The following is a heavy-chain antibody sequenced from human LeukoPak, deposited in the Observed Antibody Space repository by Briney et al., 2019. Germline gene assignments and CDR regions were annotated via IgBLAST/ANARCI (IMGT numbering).Heavy chain of an antibody. V-gene: IGHV3-23*01. Sequence: GGSLRLSCAASGFTFSSYAMSWVRQAPGKGLEWVSAISGSGGSTYYADSVKGRFTISRDNSKNTLYLQMNSLRAEDTAVYYCAKDGDSSGWYGYLDYRGQGTLVTVSS. J-gene: IGHJ4*02. CDR1: GFTFSSYA. CDR2: ISGSGGST. D-gene: IGHD6-19*01. CDR3: AKDGDSSGWYGYLDY.